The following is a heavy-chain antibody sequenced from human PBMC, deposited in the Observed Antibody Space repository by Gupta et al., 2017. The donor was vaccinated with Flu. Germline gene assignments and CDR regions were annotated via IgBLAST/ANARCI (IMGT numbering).Heavy chain of an antibody. D-gene: IGHD3-10*01. CDR2: IWYDGSNK. Sequence: VRQAPGKGLEWVALIWYDGSNKYYTDSVRGRFTISRDNSKNMLYLQTNSLRAEDTAVYYCARDRENGMEVIDIWGQGTLVTVSS. CDR3: ARDRENGMEVIDI. J-gene: IGHJ4*03. V-gene: IGHV3-33*01.